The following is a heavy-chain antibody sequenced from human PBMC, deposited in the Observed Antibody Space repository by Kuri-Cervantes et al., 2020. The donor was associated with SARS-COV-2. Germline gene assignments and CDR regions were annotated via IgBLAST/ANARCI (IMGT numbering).Heavy chain of an antibody. CDR2: IKQDGSEK. D-gene: IGHD6-19*01. Sequence: GGSLRLSCAASGFTFSSYWMSWVRQAPGKGLEWVANIKQDGSEKYYVDSVKGRFTISRDNAKNSLYLQMNSLRAEDTAAYYCAFPISGWYGGAFDIWGQGTMVTVSS. CDR3: AFPISGWYGGAFDI. CDR1: GFTFSSYW. J-gene: IGHJ3*02. V-gene: IGHV3-7*01.